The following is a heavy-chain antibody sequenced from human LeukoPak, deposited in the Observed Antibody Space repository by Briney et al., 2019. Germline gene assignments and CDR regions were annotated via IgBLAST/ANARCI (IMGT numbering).Heavy chain of an antibody. CDR2: IYYRGRT. V-gene: IGHV4-59*01. CDR3: ARDRNRYMDV. D-gene: IGHD2/OR15-2a*01. Sequence: SETLSLTCTVSGGSISCYDWSWVRQSPGKGLEWIGYIYYRGRTDNNPSLKGRFTISVDTSKNQFCLKLSSVTAAATAVYYCARDRNRYMDVWGKGTTVTVSS. J-gene: IGHJ6*03. CDR1: GGSISCYD.